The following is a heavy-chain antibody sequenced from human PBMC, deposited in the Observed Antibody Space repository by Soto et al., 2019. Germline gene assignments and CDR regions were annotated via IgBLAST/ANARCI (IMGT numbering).Heavy chain of an antibody. J-gene: IGHJ6*02. D-gene: IGHD3-9*01. CDR3: TTDLTDILPWDV. CDR2: IKSKTDGGTT. V-gene: IGHV3-15*07. Sequence: GGSLRLSCAASGFTFSSYSMNWVRQAPGKGLEWVGRIKSKTDGGTTDYAAPVKGRFTISRDDSKNTLYLQMNSLKTEDTAVYYCTTDLTDILPWDVWGQGTTVTVSS. CDR1: GFTFSSYS.